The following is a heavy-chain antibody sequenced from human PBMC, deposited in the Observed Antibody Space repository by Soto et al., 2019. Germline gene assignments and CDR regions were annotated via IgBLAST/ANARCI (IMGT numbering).Heavy chain of an antibody. CDR3: AKDLAPTIFGVVSSYFYNYGMDV. CDR1: GFTFDDYA. D-gene: IGHD3-3*01. V-gene: IGHV3-9*01. Sequence: EVQLVESGGGLVQPGRSLRLSCAGSGFTFDDYAMHWVRRAPGKGLEWVSGISWNSGKIGYADSVRGRFTISRDNAKNSIYLHMNSLKAEDTALYYCAKDLAPTIFGVVSSYFYNYGMDVWGQGTTVTVSS. J-gene: IGHJ6*02. CDR2: ISWNSGKI.